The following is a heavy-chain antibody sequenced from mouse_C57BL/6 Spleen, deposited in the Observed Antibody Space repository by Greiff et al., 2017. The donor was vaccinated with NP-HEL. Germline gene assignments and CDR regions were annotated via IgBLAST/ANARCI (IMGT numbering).Heavy chain of an antibody. Sequence: EVKLVESGGGLVKPGGSLKLSCAASGFTFSSYAMSWVRQTPEKRLEWVATISDGGSYTYYPDNVKGRFTISRDNAKNNLYLQMSHLKSEDTAMYYCAREADYYGSPYYFDYWGQGTTLTVSS. J-gene: IGHJ2*01. CDR1: GFTFSSYA. V-gene: IGHV5-4*01. D-gene: IGHD1-1*01. CDR2: ISDGGSYT. CDR3: AREADYYGSPYYFDY.